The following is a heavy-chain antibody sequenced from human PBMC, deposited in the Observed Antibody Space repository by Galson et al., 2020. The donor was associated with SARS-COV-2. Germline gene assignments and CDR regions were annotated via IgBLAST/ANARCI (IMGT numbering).Heavy chain of an antibody. CDR2: IKQDGSEK. Sequence: GGSLRLSCAASGFTFSSYWMSWVRQAPGKGLEWVANIKQDGSEKYYVDSVKGRFTISRDNAKNSLYLQMNSLRAEDTAVYYCARDLWKGYYDSRAGFWGQGTLVTVSS. V-gene: IGHV3-7*01. J-gene: IGHJ4*02. CDR1: GFTFSSYW. D-gene: IGHD3-22*01. CDR3: ARDLWKGYYDSRAGF.